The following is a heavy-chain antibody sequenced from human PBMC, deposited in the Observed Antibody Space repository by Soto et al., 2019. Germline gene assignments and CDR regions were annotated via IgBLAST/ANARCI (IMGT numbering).Heavy chain of an antibody. Sequence: GASVKVSCKASGYTFTSYGISWVRQAPGQGLEWMGWTSAYNGNTNYAQKLQGRVTMTTDTSTSTVYMELRSLRSDDTAVYYCARASGSSYWFDPWGQGTLVTLSS. J-gene: IGHJ5*02. V-gene: IGHV1-18*01. D-gene: IGHD1-26*01. CDR1: GYTFTSYG. CDR3: ARASGSSYWFDP. CDR2: TSAYNGNT.